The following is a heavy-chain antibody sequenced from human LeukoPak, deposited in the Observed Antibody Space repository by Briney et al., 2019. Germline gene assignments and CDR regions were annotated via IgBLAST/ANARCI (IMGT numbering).Heavy chain of an antibody. Sequence: GGSLRLSCAASGFTFSSYWMSWVRQAPGKGLEGVANIKQDGSEKYYVDSVKGRFTISRDNAKNSLYLQMNSLRAEDTALYHCARESFYYGMDVWGQGTTVTVSS. CDR3: ARESFYYGMDV. V-gene: IGHV3-7*03. CDR2: IKQDGSEK. CDR1: GFTFSSYW. J-gene: IGHJ6*02.